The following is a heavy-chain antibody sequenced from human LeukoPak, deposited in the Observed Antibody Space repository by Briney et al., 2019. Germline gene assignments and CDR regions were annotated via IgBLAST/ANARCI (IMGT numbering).Heavy chain of an antibody. J-gene: IGHJ4*02. CDR3: AKDELISLLTNYFDY. Sequence: PGGSLRLSCAASGFTFSSYAMSWVRQAPGKGLEWVSAISDSGGSTYYADSVKGRFTISRDNSKNTLYLQMNSLRAEDTAVYYCAKDELISLLTNYFDYWGQGTLVTVSS. CDR1: GFTFSSYA. V-gene: IGHV3-23*01. CDR2: ISDSGGST. D-gene: IGHD1-26*01.